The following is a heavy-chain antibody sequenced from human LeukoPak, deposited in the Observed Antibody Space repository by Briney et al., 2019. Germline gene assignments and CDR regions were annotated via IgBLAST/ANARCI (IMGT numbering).Heavy chain of an antibody. V-gene: IGHV3-7*01. J-gene: IGHJ6*03. CDR2: IKQDGSEK. CDR3: ARTGTRGAIRGYYMDV. Sequence: GGSLRLSCAASGFTFSNYAMSWVRQAPGKGLEWVANIKQDGSEKYYVDSVKGRFTISRDNAKNSLYLQMNSLRAEDTAVYYCARTGTRGAIRGYYMDVWGKGTTVTISS. D-gene: IGHD3-10*01. CDR1: GFTFSNYA.